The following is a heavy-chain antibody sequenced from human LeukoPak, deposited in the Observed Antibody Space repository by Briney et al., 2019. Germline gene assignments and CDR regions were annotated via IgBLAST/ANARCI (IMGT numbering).Heavy chain of an antibody. CDR1: GGTFSSYA. CDR2: IIPIFGTA. D-gene: IGHD3-22*01. V-gene: IGHV1-69*13. CDR3: ASSNYYDSSGLPTGYDY. J-gene: IGHJ4*02. Sequence: SVKVSCKASGGTFSSYAISWVRQAPGQGLEWMGGIIPIFGTANYAQKFQGRVTITADESTSTAYMELSSLRSEDTAVYYCASSNYYDSSGLPTGYDYWGQGTLVTVSS.